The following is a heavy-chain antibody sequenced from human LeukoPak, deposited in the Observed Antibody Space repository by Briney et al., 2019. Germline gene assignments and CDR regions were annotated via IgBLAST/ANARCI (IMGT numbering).Heavy chain of an antibody. J-gene: IGHJ3*02. D-gene: IGHD4-23*01. CDR2: IYYSGST. CDR1: GGSISSYY. Sequence: PSETLSLTCTVSGGSISSYYWSWIRQPPGKGLEWIGYIYYSGSTNYNPSLKSRVTISVDTSKNQFSLKLGSVTAADTAVYYCARDGLRWTYDAFDIWGQGTMVTVSS. V-gene: IGHV4-59*01. CDR3: ARDGLRWTYDAFDI.